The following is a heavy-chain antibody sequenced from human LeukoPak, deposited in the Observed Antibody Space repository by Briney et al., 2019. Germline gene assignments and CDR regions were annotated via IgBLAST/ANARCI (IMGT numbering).Heavy chain of an antibody. Sequence: SETLSLTCSVSGGSIVRYYWSWIRQPPGKGLEWIGYIYYTGNTNYNPSLKSRLTISVDTSKNQFSLQLSSVTAADTAVYYWARYLASGYCDLWGRGTLVTVS. V-gene: IGHV4-59*08. CDR3: ARYLASGYCDL. CDR1: GGSIVRYY. J-gene: IGHJ2*01. D-gene: IGHD3-3*02. CDR2: IYYTGNT.